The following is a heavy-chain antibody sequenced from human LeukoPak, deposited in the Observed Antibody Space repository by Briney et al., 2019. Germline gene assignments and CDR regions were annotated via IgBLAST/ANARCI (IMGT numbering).Heavy chain of an antibody. V-gene: IGHV3-21*01. J-gene: IGHJ6*03. CDR2: ITSSSDYI. Sequence: GGSLRLSCAASGFTFSSYSMNWVHQAPGKGLEWVSSITSSSDYIYYADSVKGRFTISRDNAKNLLYLQMNSLRAEDTAVYYCARDYPYSYYMNVWGNGTMVTVSS. CDR1: GFTFSSYS. D-gene: IGHD4-11*01. CDR3: ARDYPYSYYMNV.